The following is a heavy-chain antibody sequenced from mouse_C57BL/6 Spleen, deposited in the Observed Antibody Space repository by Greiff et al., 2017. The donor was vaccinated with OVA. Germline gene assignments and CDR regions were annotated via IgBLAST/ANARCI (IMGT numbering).Heavy chain of an antibody. D-gene: IGHD1-1*01. CDR2: IDPETGGT. V-gene: IGHV1-15*01. J-gene: IGHJ2*01. CDR1: GYTFTDYE. Sequence: QVQLQQPGAELVRPGASVTLSCKASGYTFTDYEMHWVKQTPVHGLEWIGDIDPETGGTTYNQKFKGKATLTADKSSSTAYMQLSSLTSEDSAVCYCTRRIGYGSAFDYWGQGTTLTVSS. CDR3: TRRIGYGSAFDY.